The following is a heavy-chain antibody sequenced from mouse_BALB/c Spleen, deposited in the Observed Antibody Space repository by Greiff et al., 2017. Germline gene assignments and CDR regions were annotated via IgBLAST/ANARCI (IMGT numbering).Heavy chain of an antibody. V-gene: IGHV5-4*02. CDR1: GFTFSDYY. D-gene: IGHD1-3*01. CDR3: ARDPSGNPLYAMDY. Sequence: EVKVVESGGGLVKPGGSLKLSCAASGFTFSDYYMYWVRQTPEKRLEWVATISDGGSYTYYPDSVKGRFTISRDNAKNNLYLQMSSLKSEDTAMYYCARDPSGNPLYAMDYWGQGTSVTVSS. CDR2: ISDGGSYT. J-gene: IGHJ4*01.